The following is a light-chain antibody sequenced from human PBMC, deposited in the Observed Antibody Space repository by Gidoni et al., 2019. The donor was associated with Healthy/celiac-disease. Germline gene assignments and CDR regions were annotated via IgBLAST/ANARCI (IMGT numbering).Light chain of an antibody. CDR1: SSDVGSYNL. Sequence: QSALPQPPSVSGSPGQSITISCTGTSSDVGSYNLFSWYQQHPGKAPKLMIYEGSKRPSGVSNRFSGSKSGNTASLTISGLQAEDEADYYCCSYAGSSTSVVFGGGTKLTVL. J-gene: IGLJ2*01. CDR2: EGS. V-gene: IGLV2-23*01. CDR3: CSYAGSSTSVV.